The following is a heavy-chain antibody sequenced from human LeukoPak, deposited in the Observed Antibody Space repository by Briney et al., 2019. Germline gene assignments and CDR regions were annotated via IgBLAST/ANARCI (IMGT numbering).Heavy chain of an antibody. CDR1: GFTFRNYE. CDR2: ISSSGATI. J-gene: IGHJ3*02. D-gene: IGHD3-9*01. V-gene: IGHV3-48*03. Sequence: GGSLRLSCATSGFTFRNYEMNWVRQAPGKGLEWVSYISSSGATIYYADSVKGRFTISSDNAKNSVYLQMNSLRAEDTAVYYCARRYYDILTGGGDDAFDIWGQGTMVTVSS. CDR3: ARRYYDILTGGGDDAFDI.